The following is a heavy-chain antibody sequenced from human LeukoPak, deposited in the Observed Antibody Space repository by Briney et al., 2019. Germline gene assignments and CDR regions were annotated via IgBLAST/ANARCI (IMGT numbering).Heavy chain of an antibody. J-gene: IGHJ4*02. CDR2: MNPNSGNT. Sequence: VASVKVSCMASGYTFTSYDINWVRQATGQGLEWMGWMNPNSGNTGYAQKFQGRVTMTRNTSISTAYMELSSLRSEDTAVYYCARGPPQWLATYYFDYWGQGTLVTVSS. V-gene: IGHV1-8*01. CDR1: GYTFTSYD. CDR3: ARGPPQWLATYYFDY. D-gene: IGHD6-19*01.